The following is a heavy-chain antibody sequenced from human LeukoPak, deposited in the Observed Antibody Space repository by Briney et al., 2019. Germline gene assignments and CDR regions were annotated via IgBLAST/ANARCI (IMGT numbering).Heavy chain of an antibody. J-gene: IGHJ6*03. CDR2: IYYSGST. CDR1: GGSISSSSYY. Sequence: SETLSLTCTVSGGSISSSSYYWGWIRQPPGKGLEWIGSIYYSGSTNYNPSLKSRVTISVDTSKNQFSLKLSSVTAADTAVYYCARVNSVTGGGFYYYYYMDVWGKGTTVTVSS. D-gene: IGHD1-14*01. V-gene: IGHV4-39*07. CDR3: ARVNSVTGGGFYYYYYMDV.